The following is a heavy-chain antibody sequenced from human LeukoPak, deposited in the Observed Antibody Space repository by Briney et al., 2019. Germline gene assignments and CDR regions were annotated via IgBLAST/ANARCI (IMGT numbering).Heavy chain of an antibody. CDR1: GFTFSSYS. CDR2: ISSSSSYI. Sequence: PGGSLRLSCAASGFTFSSYSLNWVRQAPGKGLEWVSSISSSSSYIYYAGSVKGRFTISRDNAKNSLYLQMDSLRVEDTAVYYCARDPYSGNYGAYYYYYMDVWGKGTTVTISS. J-gene: IGHJ6*03. D-gene: IGHD1-26*01. V-gene: IGHV3-21*06. CDR3: ARDPYSGNYGAYYYYYMDV.